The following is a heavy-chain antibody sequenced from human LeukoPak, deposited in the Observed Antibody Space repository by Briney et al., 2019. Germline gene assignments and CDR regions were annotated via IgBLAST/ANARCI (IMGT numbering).Heavy chain of an antibody. CDR1: GFTFSSYA. J-gene: IGHJ1*01. CDR2: ISGSGGST. Sequence: GGSLRLSCAASGFTFSSYAMSWVRQAPGKGLEWVSGISGSGGSTYYADSVKGRFTISRDNFKNTLYLQMNSLRAEDTAVYYCAKDVLNYYDSSGYGYFQHWGQGTLVTVSS. D-gene: IGHD3-22*01. CDR3: AKDVLNYYDSSGYGYFQH. V-gene: IGHV3-23*01.